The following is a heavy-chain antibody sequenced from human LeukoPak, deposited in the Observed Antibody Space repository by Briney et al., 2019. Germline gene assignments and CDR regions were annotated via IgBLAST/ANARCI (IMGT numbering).Heavy chain of an antibody. CDR1: GFTFGDYA. CDR2: IRSKAYGGTT. D-gene: IGHD3-3*01. Sequence: PGRSLRLSCTASGFTFGDYAMSWVRQAPGKGLEWVGFIRSKAYGGTTESAASVKGRFTISRDDSKSIAYLQMNSLKTEDTAVYYCTRGGIRFLEWLLSEYWGQGTLVTVSS. J-gene: IGHJ4*02. V-gene: IGHV3-49*04. CDR3: TRGGIRFLEWLLSEY.